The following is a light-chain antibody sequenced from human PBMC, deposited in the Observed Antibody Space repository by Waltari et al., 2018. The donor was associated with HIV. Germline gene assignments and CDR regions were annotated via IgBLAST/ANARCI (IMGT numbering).Light chain of an antibody. CDR3: CSYTSSGPRYVL. CDR2: KFN. CDR1: SGDVGGYNF. J-gene: IGLJ2*01. V-gene: IGLV2-14*01. Sequence: QSALTQPASVSGSLGQSITLSCTGTSGDVGGYNFVSWYQQHPGKPPKLIIYKFNSRPSGVSMRFSGSRSAKTASLTISGLQAEDEADYFCCSYTSSGPRYVLFGGGTRLTVL.